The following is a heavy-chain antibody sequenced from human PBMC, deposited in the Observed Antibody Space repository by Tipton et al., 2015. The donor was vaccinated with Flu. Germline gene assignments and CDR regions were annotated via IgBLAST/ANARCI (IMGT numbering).Heavy chain of an antibody. CDR2: IYYSGST. CDR1: GGSISSYY. Sequence: TLSLTCTVSGGSISSYYWSWIRQPPGKGLEWIGYIYYSGSTNYNPSLKSRVTISVDTSKNQFSLKLSSVTAADTAVYYCARGLGYCSGGSCYYYYMDVWGKGTTVTVSS. CDR3: ARGLGYCSGGSCYYYYMDV. V-gene: IGHV4-59*01. J-gene: IGHJ6*03. D-gene: IGHD2-15*01.